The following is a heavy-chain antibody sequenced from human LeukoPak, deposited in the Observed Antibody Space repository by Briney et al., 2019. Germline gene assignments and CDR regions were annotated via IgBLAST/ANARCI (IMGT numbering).Heavy chain of an antibody. J-gene: IGHJ3*02. D-gene: IGHD6-19*01. Sequence: GGSLRLSCAASGFTFSNKHMTWVRQTPGKGLEWVSVIYSGGSTYYADSVKGRFTIAKDNSKHSLYLKMNSLRDEDTAVYYCAKNGVAGTIGAFDIWGQGTMVTVSS. CDR1: GFTFSNKH. CDR3: AKNGVAGTIGAFDI. V-gene: IGHV3-53*01. CDR2: IYSGGST.